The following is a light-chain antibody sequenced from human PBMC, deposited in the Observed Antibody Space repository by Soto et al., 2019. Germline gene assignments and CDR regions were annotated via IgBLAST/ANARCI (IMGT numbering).Light chain of an antibody. J-gene: IGKJ1*01. CDR1: QGISNS. CDR3: QKYNSAPWT. V-gene: IGKV1-27*01. Sequence: DFRMTQSPSSLSASVGDRVTITCRASQGISNSLAWYQQKPGKVPKLLIYAASTLQSGVPSRFSGRGAGTDFTLTISSLQPEDVATYYCQKYNSAPWTFGQGTKVEAK. CDR2: AAS.